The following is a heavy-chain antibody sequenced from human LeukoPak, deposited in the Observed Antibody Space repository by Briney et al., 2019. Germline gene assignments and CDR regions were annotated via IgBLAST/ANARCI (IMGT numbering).Heavy chain of an antibody. Sequence: ASVKVSCKASGGTFSSYAISWVRQAPGQGLEWMGWMNPTSGKAGFAQRFQGRVSMTRNISISTAYMELSSLRSEDTAVYYCARGGMYSSWATYYYMDVWGKGTTVTVSS. CDR1: GGTFSSYA. V-gene: IGHV1-8*02. J-gene: IGHJ6*03. CDR2: MNPTSGKA. CDR3: ARGGMYSSWATYYYMDV. D-gene: IGHD6-6*01.